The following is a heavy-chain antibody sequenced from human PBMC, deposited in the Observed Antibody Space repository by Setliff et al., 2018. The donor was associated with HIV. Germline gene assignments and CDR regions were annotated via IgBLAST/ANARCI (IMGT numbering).Heavy chain of an antibody. V-gene: IGHV3-66*01. Sequence: GSLRLSCAASGFTVSSNYMSWVRQAPGKGLEWVSVIYSGGSTYYADSVKGRFTISRDNAKNLLYLDMRSLRVDDTAVYYCARELVGATNPLDYWGQGTVVTVSS. CDR3: ARELVGATNPLDY. D-gene: IGHD1-26*01. CDR2: IYSGGST. J-gene: IGHJ4*02. CDR1: GFTVSSNY.